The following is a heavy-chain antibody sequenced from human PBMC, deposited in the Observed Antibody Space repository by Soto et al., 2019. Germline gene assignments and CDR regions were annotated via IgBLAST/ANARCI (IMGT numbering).Heavy chain of an antibody. D-gene: IGHD3-9*01. V-gene: IGHV3-48*01. CDR1: GFTFSSYS. CDR2: ISSSSSTI. Sequence: EVQLVESGGGLVQPGGSLRLSCAASGFTFSSYSMNWVRQAPGKGLEWVSYISSSSSTIYYADSVKGRFTISRDNAKNSLYLQMNSLRAEDTAVYYCARDCMYYDILTGYYCPMDVWGKGTTVTVSS. CDR3: ARDCMYYDILTGYYCPMDV. J-gene: IGHJ6*03.